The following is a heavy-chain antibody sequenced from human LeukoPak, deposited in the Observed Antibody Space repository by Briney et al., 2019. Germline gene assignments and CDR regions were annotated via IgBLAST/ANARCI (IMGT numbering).Heavy chain of an antibody. CDR1: GFTFSSYG. CDR2: ISYDGSNK. Sequence: PGRSLRLSCAASGFTFSSYGMHWVRQAPGKGLEWVALISYDGSNKYYADSVKGRFTISRDNSKNTLYLQMNSLRTDDTAVYYCAKLSHLAPSDYWGQGTLVTVSS. CDR3: AKLSHLAPSDY. J-gene: IGHJ4*02. D-gene: IGHD2/OR15-2a*01. V-gene: IGHV3-30*18.